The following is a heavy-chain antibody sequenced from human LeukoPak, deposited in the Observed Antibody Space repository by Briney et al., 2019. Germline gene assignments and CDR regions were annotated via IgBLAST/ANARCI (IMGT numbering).Heavy chain of an antibody. CDR1: GFTFWRYA. V-gene: IGHV3-23*01. J-gene: IGHJ4*02. Sequence: GSLRLSCAGSGFTFWRYAIRWGRQASGKGLEWVSAISGSGGSTYYADSVKGRFTISRDNSKNTLYLQMNSLRAEDTAVYYCAKDRGYYGSGRVDYFDYWGQGTPVTVSS. D-gene: IGHD3-10*01. CDR2: ISGSGGST. CDR3: AKDRGYYGSGRVDYFDY.